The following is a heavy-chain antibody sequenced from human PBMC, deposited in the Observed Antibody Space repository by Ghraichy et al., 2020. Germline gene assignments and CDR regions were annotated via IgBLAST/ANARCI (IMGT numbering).Heavy chain of an antibody. V-gene: IGHV4-34*01. CDR1: GGSFSGYY. Sequence: SETLSLTCAVYGGSFSGYYWSWIRQPPGKGLEWIGEINHSGSTNYNPSLKSRVTISVDTSKNQFSLKLSSVTAADTAVYYCARALGSITIFFYYFDYWGQGTLVTVSS. D-gene: IGHD3-9*01. CDR2: INHSGST. J-gene: IGHJ4*02. CDR3: ARALGSITIFFYYFDY.